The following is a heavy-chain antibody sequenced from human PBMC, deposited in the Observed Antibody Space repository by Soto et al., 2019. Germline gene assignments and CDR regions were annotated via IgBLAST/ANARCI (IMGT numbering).Heavy chain of an antibody. J-gene: IGHJ5*02. Sequence: SETLSLTCAVYGGSFSGYYWSWIRQPPGKGLEWIGEINHSGSTNYNPSLKSRVTISVDTSKNQFSLKLSSVTAADTAVYYCARGAPASITMVRGVRGNWLDPWRQGALVTVSS. V-gene: IGHV4-34*01. CDR3: ARGAPASITMVRGVRGNWLDP. CDR2: INHSGST. CDR1: GGSFSGYY. D-gene: IGHD3-10*01.